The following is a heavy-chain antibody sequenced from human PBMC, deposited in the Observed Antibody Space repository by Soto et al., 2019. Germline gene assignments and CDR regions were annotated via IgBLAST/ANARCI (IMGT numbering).Heavy chain of an antibody. Sequence: EVQLVESGGGLVKPGGSLRLSCASSGFTFSNAWMNWVRQAPGKGLEWVGRIKSKTDGGTTDYAAPVKARFTISRDDSKNTLYLQMNSLKTDDTAVYYCIVRYPYYFDYWGQGTLVTVSS. D-gene: IGHD2-21*01. CDR3: IVRYPYYFDY. V-gene: IGHV3-15*07. CDR2: IKSKTDGGTT. J-gene: IGHJ4*02. CDR1: GFTFSNAW.